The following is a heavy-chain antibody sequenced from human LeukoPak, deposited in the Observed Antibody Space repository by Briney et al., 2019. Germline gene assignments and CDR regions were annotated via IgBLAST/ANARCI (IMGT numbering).Heavy chain of an antibody. V-gene: IGHV1-24*01. Sequence: ASVKVSCKVSGYTLTELSMYWVRQAPGKGLEWMGGFDPEDGETIYAQKFQGRVTMTEDTSTDTAYMELSSLRSEDTAVYYCATEVLRGGSGSYLRMEVLLTDYWGQGTLVTVSS. J-gene: IGHJ4*02. CDR1: GYTLTELS. CDR2: FDPEDGET. D-gene: IGHD3-10*01. CDR3: ATEVLRGGSGSYLRMEVLLTDY.